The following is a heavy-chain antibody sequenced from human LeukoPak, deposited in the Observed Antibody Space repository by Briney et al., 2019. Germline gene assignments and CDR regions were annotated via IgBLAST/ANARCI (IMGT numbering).Heavy chain of an antibody. D-gene: IGHD3-3*01. Sequence: ASVKVSCKASGGTFSSYAISWVRQAPGQGLEWMGRITPIFGIATYAQKFQGRVTITADTSTGTAYMELRSLTSDDTAMFYCARVGVITIFGVAMARFGPFDYWGQGTLVTVSS. J-gene: IGHJ4*02. V-gene: IGHV1-69*04. CDR3: ARVGVITIFGVAMARFGPFDY. CDR2: ITPIFGIA. CDR1: GGTFSSYA.